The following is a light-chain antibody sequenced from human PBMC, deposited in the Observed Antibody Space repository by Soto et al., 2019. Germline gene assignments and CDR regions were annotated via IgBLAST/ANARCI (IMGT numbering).Light chain of an antibody. CDR2: DVS. V-gene: IGLV2-14*01. CDR3: SSYTSSSTYV. J-gene: IGLJ1*01. CDR1: SSDVGGYNY. Sequence: QSVLTQPASVSGSPGQSITISCTGTSSDVGGYNYVSWYQQHPGKAPKLMMYDVSNRPSGVSNRFSGSKSGNTASLTISGLQAEYDADYYCSSYTSSSTYVFGTGTKLTVL.